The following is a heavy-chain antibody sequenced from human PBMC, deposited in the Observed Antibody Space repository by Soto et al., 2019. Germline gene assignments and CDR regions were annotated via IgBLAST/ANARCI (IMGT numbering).Heavy chain of an antibody. Sequence: EVQLVESGGGLVQPGGSLRLSCAASGFTFSSYWMHGVRQAPGKGLVWVSRINSDGSSTSYADSVKGRFTISRDNVKNTLYLHMNSLSAEDTAVYYCARDPVIDIVVVPSAIGWFDPWCQGTLVTVSS. V-gene: IGHV3-74*01. CDR2: INSDGSST. CDR1: GFTFSSYW. J-gene: IGHJ5*02. CDR3: ARDPVIDIVVVPSAIGWFDP. D-gene: IGHD2-2*01.